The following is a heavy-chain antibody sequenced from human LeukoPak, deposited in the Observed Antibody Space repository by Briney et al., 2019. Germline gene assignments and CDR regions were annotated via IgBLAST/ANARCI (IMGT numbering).Heavy chain of an antibody. Sequence: GGSLRLSCVASGLSFGNYWMDWVRQAPGKGLEWVGNIKQDGSEKYYVDSVKGRFTISRDNAKNSLYLDMNFLRAEDTAIYYCTRDFDPWGRGALVTVSS. CDR2: IKQDGSEK. V-gene: IGHV3-7*01. CDR3: TRDFDP. J-gene: IGHJ5*02. CDR1: GLSFGNYW.